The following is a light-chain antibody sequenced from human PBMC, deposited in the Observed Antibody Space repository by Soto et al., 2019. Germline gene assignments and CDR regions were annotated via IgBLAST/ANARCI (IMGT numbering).Light chain of an antibody. J-gene: IGKJ1*01. Sequence: EIVLTQSVGTLSMXKGERATLSCRASQSVSSSYLAWYQQKPGQAPRLLIYGASSRATGIPDRFSGSGSGTDFTLTISILQPEDFAVYYCQLYASSRTFAEGTKVDIK. CDR3: QLYASSRT. CDR1: QSVSSSY. CDR2: GAS. V-gene: IGKV3-20*01.